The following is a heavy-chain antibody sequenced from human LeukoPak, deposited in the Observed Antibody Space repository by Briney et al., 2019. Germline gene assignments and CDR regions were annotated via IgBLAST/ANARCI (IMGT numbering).Heavy chain of an antibody. J-gene: IGHJ3*02. CDR2: MNPNSGNT. V-gene: IGHV1-8*01. Sequence: ASVKVSCKASGYTFTSYDINWVRQATGQGLEWMGWMNPNSGNTGYAQKLQGRVTMTTDTSTSTAYMELRSLRSDDTAVYYCARVGPKGYDFWSGPAEGAFDIWGQGTMVTVSS. D-gene: IGHD3-3*01. CDR1: GYTFTSYD. CDR3: ARVGPKGYDFWSGPAEGAFDI.